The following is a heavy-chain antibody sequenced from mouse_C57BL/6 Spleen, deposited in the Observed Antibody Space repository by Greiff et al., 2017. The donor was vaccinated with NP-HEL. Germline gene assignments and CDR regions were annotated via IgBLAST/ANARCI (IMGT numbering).Heavy chain of an antibody. CDR3: ARNRAMMITLYAMDY. J-gene: IGHJ4*01. CDR2: IWSGGST. D-gene: IGHD2-3*01. V-gene: IGHV2-2*01. CDR1: GFSLTSYG. Sequence: QVQLKQSGPGLVQPSQSLSITCTVSGFSLTSYGVHWVRQSPGKGLEWLGVIWSGGSTDYNAAFISRLSISKDNSKSQVFFKMNSLQPDDTAIYYCARNRAMMITLYAMDYWGQGTSVTVSS.